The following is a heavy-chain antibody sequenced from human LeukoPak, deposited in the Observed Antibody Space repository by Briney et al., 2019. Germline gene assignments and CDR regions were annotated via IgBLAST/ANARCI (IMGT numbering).Heavy chain of an antibody. D-gene: IGHD4-11*01. CDR1: GYTFTSYG. CDR3: ARGYSNYYAQAPDY. CDR2: ISAYNGNT. V-gene: IGHV1-18*01. J-gene: IGHJ4*02. Sequence: GASVKVSCKASGYTFTSYGISWVRQAPGQGLEWMGWISAYNGNTNFAQKLQGRVTMTTDTSTNTAYMELRSLRSDDTAVYYCARGYSNYYAQAPDYWGQGTLVTVSS.